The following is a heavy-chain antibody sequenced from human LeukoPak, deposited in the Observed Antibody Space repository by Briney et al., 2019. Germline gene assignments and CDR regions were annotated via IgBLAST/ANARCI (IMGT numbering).Heavy chain of an antibody. Sequence: SETLSLTCAVYGGSFSGYYWSWIRQPPGKGLEWIGEINHSGSTNYNPSLKSRVTISVDTSKNQFSLRLSSVTAADTAVYYCARGGYYGSGSYYNRAIPSRFDYWGQGTLVTVSS. CDR1: GGSFSGYY. CDR2: INHSGST. CDR3: ARGGYYGSGSYYNRAIPSRFDY. V-gene: IGHV4-34*01. J-gene: IGHJ4*02. D-gene: IGHD3-10*01.